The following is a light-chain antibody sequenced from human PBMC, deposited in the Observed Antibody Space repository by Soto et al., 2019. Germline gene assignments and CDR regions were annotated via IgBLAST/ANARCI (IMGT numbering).Light chain of an antibody. CDR3: QQFNSDPFT. CDR1: QGITND. CDR2: AAS. V-gene: IGKV1-9*01. Sequence: DIQLTQSPSFLSASVGDRVTITCRASQGITNDLAWYQQKPGKAPKLLIYAASSLQRGVPSTFSGSGFGTEFTLTISSLQPEDFATCFCQQFNSDPFTFGPGTTVDFK. J-gene: IGKJ3*01.